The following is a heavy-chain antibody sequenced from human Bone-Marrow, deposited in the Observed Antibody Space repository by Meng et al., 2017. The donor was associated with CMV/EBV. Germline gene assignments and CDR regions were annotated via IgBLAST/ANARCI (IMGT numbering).Heavy chain of an antibody. CDR3: ARGEVVVVPAAPFYYYYYGMDV. Sequence: GSLRLSCTVSGGSISSYYWSWIRQPPGKGLEWIGYIYYSGSTNYNPSLKSRVTISVDTSKNKFSLKLSSVTAADTAVYYCARGEVVVVPAAPFYYYYYGMDVWGQGTTVTVSS. CDR2: IYYSGST. J-gene: IGHJ6*02. D-gene: IGHD2-2*01. CDR1: GGSISSYY. V-gene: IGHV4-59*01.